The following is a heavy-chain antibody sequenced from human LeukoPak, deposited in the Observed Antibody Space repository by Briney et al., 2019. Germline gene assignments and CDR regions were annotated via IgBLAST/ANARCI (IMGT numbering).Heavy chain of an antibody. D-gene: IGHD2-2*01. CDR1: GFTFSSYA. J-gene: IGHJ6*03. CDR3: AKASEDIVVVPAALYLAVMLKRNDYYYMDV. CDR2: ISGSGGST. V-gene: IGHV3-23*01. Sequence: GGSLRLSCAASGFTFSSYAMSWVRQAPGKGLEWVSAISGSGGSTYYADSVKGRFTISRDNSKNTLYLQMNSLRAEDTAVYYCAKASEDIVVVPAALYLAVMLKRNDYYYMDVWGRGTTVTVSS.